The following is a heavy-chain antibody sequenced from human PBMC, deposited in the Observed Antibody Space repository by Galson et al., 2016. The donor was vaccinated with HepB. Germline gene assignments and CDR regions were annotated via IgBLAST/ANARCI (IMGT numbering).Heavy chain of an antibody. Sequence: TLSLTCAVSGASISSGRYSWGWLRQTPGKGLEWIGYIYPFGSPFYTPSLRSRVAISLDKSKNQFSLNLNSVTAADTAMYFCPRGTYYSGSGSRFDSWGQGTLVTVSS. CDR2: IYPFGSP. CDR1: GASISSGRYS. V-gene: IGHV4-30-2*01. CDR3: PRGTYYSGSGSRFDS. D-gene: IGHD3-10*01. J-gene: IGHJ4*02.